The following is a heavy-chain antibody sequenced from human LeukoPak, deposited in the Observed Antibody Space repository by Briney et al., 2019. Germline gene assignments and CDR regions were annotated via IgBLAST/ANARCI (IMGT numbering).Heavy chain of an antibody. V-gene: IGHV3-21*01. D-gene: IGHD4-17*01. CDR1: GFTFSSYS. J-gene: IGHJ4*02. CDR3: AARRLTVTTEIDY. CDR2: ISSSSSYI. Sequence: GGSLRLSCAASGFTFSSYSMNWVRQAPGKGLEWVSPISSSSSYIYYADSVKGRFPISRDNSKNTVYLQMNSLRPEDTAVYYCAARRLTVTTEIDYWGQGTLVTVSS.